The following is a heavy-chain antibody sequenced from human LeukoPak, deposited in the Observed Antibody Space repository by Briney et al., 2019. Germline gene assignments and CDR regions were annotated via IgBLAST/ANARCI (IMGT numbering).Heavy chain of an antibody. V-gene: IGHV3-66*01. J-gene: IGHJ4*02. CDR2: IYSGGST. CDR1: GFTVSSNY. D-gene: IGHD2-15*01. Sequence: PGGSLRLSCAASGFTVSSNYMSWVRQAPGKGLEWVSVIYSGGSTYYADSVKGRFTISRDNSKNTLYLQMNSLRAEDTAVYYCARGAAERPFDYWGQGTLATVSS. CDR3: ARGAAERPFDY.